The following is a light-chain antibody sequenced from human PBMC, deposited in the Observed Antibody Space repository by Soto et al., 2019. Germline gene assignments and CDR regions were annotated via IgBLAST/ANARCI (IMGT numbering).Light chain of an antibody. Sequence: DIQMTQSPSTLSASVGDRVTISCRASQSASTWLAWYQQRPGKTPKLLISEASKLESGVPSRFSGSGSGTEFTLTISSLQADDFATYYWQQYISSPCTFGQGTKVEIK. CDR1: QSASTW. V-gene: IGKV1-5*03. CDR2: EAS. CDR3: QQYISSPCT. J-gene: IGKJ1*01.